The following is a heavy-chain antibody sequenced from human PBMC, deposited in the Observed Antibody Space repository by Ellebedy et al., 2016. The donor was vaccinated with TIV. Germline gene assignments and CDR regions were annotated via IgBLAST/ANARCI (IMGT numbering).Heavy chain of an antibody. D-gene: IGHD1-26*01. V-gene: IGHV3-15*01. CDR2: ILSKADGGTA. CDR1: GFTFSNAW. CDR3: AAANYGFSGSYFPHY. J-gene: IGHJ4*02. Sequence: GESLKISCAASGFTFSNAWMTWVRQAPGKGLEWAGRILSKADGGTAEYAAPVRGRFTISRDDSKNTLYLQMNRLKTEDTGVYFCAAANYGFSGSYFPHYWGQGTLVTVSS.